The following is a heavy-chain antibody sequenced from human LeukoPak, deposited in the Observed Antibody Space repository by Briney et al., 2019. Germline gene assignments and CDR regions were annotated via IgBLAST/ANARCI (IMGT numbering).Heavy chain of an antibody. CDR3: AKDGAGATTIYYMDV. Sequence: GGSLRLSCAASGFTFSSYAMSWVRQAPGKGLEWVSAISGSGGSTYYADSVKGRFTISRDNSKNTLYLQMNSLRAEDTAVYYCAKDGAGATTIYYMDVWGKGTTVTVSS. CDR1: GFTFSSYA. CDR2: ISGSGGST. V-gene: IGHV3-23*01. D-gene: IGHD1-26*01. J-gene: IGHJ6*03.